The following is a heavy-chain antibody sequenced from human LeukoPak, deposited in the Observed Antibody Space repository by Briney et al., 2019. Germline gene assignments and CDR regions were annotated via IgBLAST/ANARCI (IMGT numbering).Heavy chain of an antibody. V-gene: IGHV3-66*01. J-gene: IGHJ4*02. D-gene: IGHD6-19*01. CDR3: ARGLTVAGTSDYFAD. Sequence: GGSLRLSCAASGFTVRSLYMSWVRQAPGKGVEWVSTIYSGGSTSYGDAVKGRFIISRDNSKNTLHLQMNTLRAEDSAVYYCARGLTVAGTSDYFADWGQGTLVTVSS. CDR1: GFTVRSLY. CDR2: IYSGGST.